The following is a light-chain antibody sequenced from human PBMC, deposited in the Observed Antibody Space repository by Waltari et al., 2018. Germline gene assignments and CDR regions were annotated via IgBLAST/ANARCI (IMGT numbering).Light chain of an antibody. CDR1: QGISSY. CDR3: QQYYSYPPAFT. J-gene: IGKJ3*01. Sequence: AIRITQSQSSLSASTGDRVTITCRARQGISSYLAWYQQKPGKAPKLLIYAASTLQSGVPSRFSGSGSGTDFTLTISCLQSEDFATYYCQQYYSYPPAFTFGPGTKVDIK. V-gene: IGKV1-8*01. CDR2: AAS.